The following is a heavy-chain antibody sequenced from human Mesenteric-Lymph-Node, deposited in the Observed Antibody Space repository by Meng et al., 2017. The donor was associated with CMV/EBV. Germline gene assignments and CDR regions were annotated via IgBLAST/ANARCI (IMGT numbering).Heavy chain of an antibody. CDR1: GDTFTGYY. CDR3: ARVEGMAATTRD. Sequence: ASVKVSCKASGDTFTGYYMHWVRQAPGQGLEWMGWINPNSGDTNYAQKFQGRVTMTRDTSISTAYMELSSLISDDTAVYYCARVEGMAATTRDWGQGTLVTVSS. D-gene: IGHD5-24*01. CDR2: INPNSGDT. V-gene: IGHV1-2*02. J-gene: IGHJ4*02.